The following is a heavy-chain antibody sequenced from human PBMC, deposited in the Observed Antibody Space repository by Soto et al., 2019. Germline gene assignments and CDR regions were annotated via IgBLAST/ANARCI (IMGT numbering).Heavy chain of an antibody. J-gene: IGHJ6*02. D-gene: IGHD3-10*01. CDR2: IWYDGSNK. V-gene: IGHV3-33*01. Sequence: PGGSLRLSCAASGFTFSSHGMHWVRQAPGKGLEWVAVIWYDGSNKYYADSVKGRFTISRDDSKNTLYLQMNSLRAEDTAVYYCARAVRGVCMDVWGQGTTVTV. CDR3: ARAVRGVCMDV. CDR1: GFTFSSHG.